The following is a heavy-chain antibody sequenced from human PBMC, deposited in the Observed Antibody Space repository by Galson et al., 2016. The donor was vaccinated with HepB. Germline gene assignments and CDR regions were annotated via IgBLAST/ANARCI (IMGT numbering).Heavy chain of an antibody. D-gene: IGHD3-9*01. V-gene: IGHV4-34*01. Sequence: SETLSLTCGIYGGSFSGYYWSWIRQPPGRGLEWIGEINHSGSTNYNPSLKSRVTISVDTSKNQFSLELTSVTAADTAVYYCARGHYDTLTVYYKSAGFDYWGQGILVTVSS. CDR1: GGSFSGYY. CDR3: ARGHYDTLTVYYKSAGFDY. CDR2: INHSGST. J-gene: IGHJ4*02.